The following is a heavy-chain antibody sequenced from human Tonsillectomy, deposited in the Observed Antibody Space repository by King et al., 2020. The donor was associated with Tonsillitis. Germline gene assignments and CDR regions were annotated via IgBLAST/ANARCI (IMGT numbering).Heavy chain of an antibody. CDR1: GFTFSRDS. D-gene: IGHD3-22*01. CDR2: ISSSSSTI. CDR3: AREQTYYYDSSGYFIDY. J-gene: IGHJ4*02. V-gene: IGHV3-48*01. Sequence: VQLVESGGGLVQPGGSLRLSCAASGFTFSRDSMNWVRQAPGKGLEWLSYISSSSSTIYYADSLKGRFTISRDNAKNSLSLQMNSLRAEDTAVYYCAREQTYYYDSSGYFIDYWGQGTLVTVSA.